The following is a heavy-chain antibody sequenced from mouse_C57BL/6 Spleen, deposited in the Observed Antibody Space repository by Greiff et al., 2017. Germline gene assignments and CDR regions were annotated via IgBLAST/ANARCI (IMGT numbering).Heavy chain of an antibody. J-gene: IGHJ4*01. CDR3: ARGTVLYYYAMDY. CDR2: INPGSGGT. D-gene: IGHD1-1*01. CDR1: GYAFTNYL. Sequence: VQLQQSGAELVRPGTSVKVSCKASGYAFTNYLIEWVKQRPGQGLEWIGVINPGSGGTNYNEKFKGKATLTADKSSSTAYMQLSSLTSEDSAVYFCARGTVLYYYAMDYWGQGTSVTVSS. V-gene: IGHV1-54*01.